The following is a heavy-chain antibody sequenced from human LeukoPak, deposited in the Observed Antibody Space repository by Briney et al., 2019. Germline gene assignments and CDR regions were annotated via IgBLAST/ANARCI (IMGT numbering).Heavy chain of an antibody. Sequence: PSETLSLTCTVSGGSISSYYWSWIRQPPGKGLEWIGYIYYSGSTNYNPSLKSRVTISVDTSKNQFSLKLSSVTAADTAVYYCARDLGSFAYCGGDCNWNDGFDIWGQGTMVTASS. J-gene: IGHJ3*02. V-gene: IGHV4-59*12. D-gene: IGHD2-21*02. CDR2: IYYSGST. CDR1: GGSISSYY. CDR3: ARDLGSFAYCGGDCNWNDGFDI.